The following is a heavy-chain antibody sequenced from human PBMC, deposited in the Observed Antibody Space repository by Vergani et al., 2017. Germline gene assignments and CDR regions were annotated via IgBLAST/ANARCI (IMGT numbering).Heavy chain of an antibody. J-gene: IGHJ4*02. D-gene: IGHD4-17*01. Sequence: QVQLVQSGAEVKKPGSSVKVSCKASGGTFSSYTISWVRQAPGQGLEWMGRIIPILGIANYAQKFQGRVTITADKSTSTAYMELNSLRSEDTAVYYCASAMTTVTALFRYYFDYWGQGTLVTVSS. CDR3: ASAMTTVTALFRYYFDY. CDR1: GGTFSSYT. V-gene: IGHV1-69*02. CDR2: IIPILGIA.